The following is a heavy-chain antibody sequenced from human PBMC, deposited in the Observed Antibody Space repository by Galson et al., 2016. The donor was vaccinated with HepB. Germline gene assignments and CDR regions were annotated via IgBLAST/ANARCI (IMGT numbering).Heavy chain of an antibody. D-gene: IGHD3-9*01. CDR3: ARHLGDILTGYFSAALTKKYYFDY. Sequence: SETLSLTCTVSGGSISSSAYYWGWIRQPPGKGLEWIGNFYYSGSIHYNPSLKSRVTVSVDTSKNQFSLNLRSVTAADTAVYSCARHLGDILTGYFSAALTKKYYFDYWGQGTLVTVSS. CDR2: FYYSGSI. CDR1: GGSISSSAYY. J-gene: IGHJ4*02. V-gene: IGHV4-39*01.